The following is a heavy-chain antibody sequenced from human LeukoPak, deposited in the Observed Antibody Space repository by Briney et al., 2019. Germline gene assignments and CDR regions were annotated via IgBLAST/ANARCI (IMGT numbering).Heavy chain of an antibody. J-gene: IGHJ4*02. CDR2: ITGRGEAV. CDR1: EFTFSSYD. V-gene: IGHV3-48*03. Sequence: PGGSLRLSCAASEFTFSSYDIICVRQAPGKGLECVSWITGRGEAVKYTDPVKGRFTISRHYAKKSVYLQMNSLRVEDTAVYYCARNGGGIDYWGEGTLVTVSS. CDR3: ARNGGGIDY. D-gene: IGHD3-16*01.